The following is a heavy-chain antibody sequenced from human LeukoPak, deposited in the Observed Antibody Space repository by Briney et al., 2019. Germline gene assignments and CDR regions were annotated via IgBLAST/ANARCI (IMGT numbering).Heavy chain of an antibody. D-gene: IGHD1-1*01. CDR1: GGSITNYY. CDR2: LYYTGTT. CDR3: ARDGLPVSRLYPPYNWFDP. V-gene: IGHV4-59*01. J-gene: IGHJ5*02. Sequence: SETLSLTCTVSGGSITNYYWSWIRQTPGKGLEWIAYLYYTGTTHYNPSFKSRVTISVDTSKNQFSLKLSSVTAADTAVYYCARDGLPVSRLYPPYNWFDPWGQGTLVTVSS.